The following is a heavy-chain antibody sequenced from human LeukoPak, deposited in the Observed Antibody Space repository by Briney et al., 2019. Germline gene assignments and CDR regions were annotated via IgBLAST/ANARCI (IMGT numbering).Heavy chain of an antibody. Sequence: QPGGSLRLSCAASGFTFSSYGMHWVRQAPGKGLEWVAGISYDGSNKYYADSVKGRFTISRDNSKNTLYPQMDSLRAEDTAVFYCARDGVALYYYYGMDVWGQGTTVTVSS. CDR3: ARDGVALYYYYGMDV. V-gene: IGHV3-30*03. CDR2: ISYDGSNK. J-gene: IGHJ6*02. CDR1: GFTFSSYG. D-gene: IGHD2-15*01.